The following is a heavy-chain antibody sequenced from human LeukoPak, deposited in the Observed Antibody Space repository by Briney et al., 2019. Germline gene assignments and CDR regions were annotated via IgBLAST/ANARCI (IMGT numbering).Heavy chain of an antibody. V-gene: IGHV3-9*01. CDR3: AKGEAAGIAAAGKRFDP. D-gene: IGHD6-13*01. CDR1: GFTFDDYA. CDR2: IRWNSGSI. Sequence: PGGSLRLSCAASGFTFDDYAMHWVRQAPGKGLEWVSGIRWNSGSIGYADSVKGRFTISRDNAKNSLYLQMNSLRAEDTALYYCAKGEAAGIAAAGKRFDPWGQGTLVTVSS. J-gene: IGHJ5*02.